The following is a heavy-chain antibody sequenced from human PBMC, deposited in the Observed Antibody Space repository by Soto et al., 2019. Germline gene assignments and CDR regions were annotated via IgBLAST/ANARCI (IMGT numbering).Heavy chain of an antibody. V-gene: IGHV1-18*01. CDR3: ARDSTCVSPDY. J-gene: IGHJ4*01. CDR1: GYPFTSYH. Sequence: QVQLVQSGAEVKKPGASVKVSCRASGYPFTSYHISWVRQAPGQGIEWMGWISAYNGNTDYAQKLQGRVNMTADTYTSTAYMELRSLRSDDTAVFCCARDSTCVSPDYWGPGNPVTVSS. CDR2: ISAYNGNT.